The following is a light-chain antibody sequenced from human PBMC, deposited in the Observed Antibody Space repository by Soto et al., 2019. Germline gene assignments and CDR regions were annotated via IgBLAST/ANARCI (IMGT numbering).Light chain of an antibody. CDR2: AAS. Sequence: DIQLTQSPSFLSASVGDRVTITCRASQGISSYLAWYQQKPGKAPKLLIYAASTLQSGVPSRFSGSGSGTEFTLTISSLQPEDFATYYCQQARGTFGGGTKVEIK. CDR1: QGISSY. J-gene: IGKJ4*01. CDR3: QQARGT. V-gene: IGKV1-9*01.